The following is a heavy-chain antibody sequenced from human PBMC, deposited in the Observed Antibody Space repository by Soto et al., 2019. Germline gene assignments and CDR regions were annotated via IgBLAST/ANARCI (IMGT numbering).Heavy chain of an antibody. D-gene: IGHD1-1*01. CDR1: GYSFTSYW. CDR2: IYPGDSDT. V-gene: IGHV5-51*01. Sequence: LKISCKGSGYSFTSYWIGWVRQMPGKGLEWMGIIYPGDSDTRYSPSFQGQVTISADKSISTAYLQWSSLKASDTAMYYCASGGLEPSVSYYGMDVWGQGTTVTVSS. CDR3: ASGGLEPSVSYYGMDV. J-gene: IGHJ6*02.